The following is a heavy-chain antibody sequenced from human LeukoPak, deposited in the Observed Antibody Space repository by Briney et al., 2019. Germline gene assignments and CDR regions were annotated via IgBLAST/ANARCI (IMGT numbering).Heavy chain of an antibody. D-gene: IGHD3-9*01. CDR1: GFTFSSYA. V-gene: IGHV3-23*01. CDR3: AKDQWPFSYDILTGANAFDI. CDR2: ISGSGGST. J-gene: IGHJ3*02. Sequence: QPGGSLSLSCAASGFTFSSYAMSWVRQAPGKGLEWVSAISGSGGSTYYADSVKGRFTISRDNSKNTLYLQMNSLRAEDTAVYYCAKDQWPFSYDILTGANAFDIWGQGTMVTVSS.